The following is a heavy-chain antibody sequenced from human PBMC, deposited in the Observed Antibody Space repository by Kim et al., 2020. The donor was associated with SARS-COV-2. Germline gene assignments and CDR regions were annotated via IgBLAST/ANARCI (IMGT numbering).Heavy chain of an antibody. V-gene: IGHV5-51*01. CDR2: IYPGDSDT. Sequence: KVSCKGSGYSFTDYWIGWVRQMPGKGLEWMGIIYPGDSDTKYSPSFQGQVTISADDSITTAYVQWSSLKASDTAIYYCARAPSGTLSPYYFDFWGQG. D-gene: IGHD1-26*01. CDR1: GYSFTDYW. J-gene: IGHJ4*02. CDR3: ARAPSGTLSPYYFDF.